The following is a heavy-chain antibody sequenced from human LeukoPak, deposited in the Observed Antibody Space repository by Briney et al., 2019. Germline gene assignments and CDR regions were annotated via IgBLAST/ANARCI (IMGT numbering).Heavy chain of an antibody. J-gene: IGHJ4*02. Sequence: SETLSLTCTVSGGSISSYYWGWIRQPPGKGLGWIGYIYYSGSTNYNPSLKSRVTISVDTSKNQFSLKLSSVTAADTAVYYCARHYCSGGSCYLAYWGQGTLVTVSS. CDR3: ARHYCSGGSCYLAY. V-gene: IGHV4-59*01. CDR2: IYYSGST. D-gene: IGHD2-15*01. CDR1: GGSISSYY.